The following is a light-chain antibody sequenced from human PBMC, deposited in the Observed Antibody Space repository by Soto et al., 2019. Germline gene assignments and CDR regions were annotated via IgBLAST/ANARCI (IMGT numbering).Light chain of an antibody. CDR2: EVT. Sequence: QSALTQPPSASGSPGQSVTISCTGTSSDVGGYNYVSWYQQHPGKAPKLMIYEVTKRPSGVTDRFSGSKSGNTASLTVSGLAAEDDAYYYCRSYAGSLQVFGAGTKLTVL. CDR1: SSDVGGYNY. V-gene: IGLV2-8*01. CDR3: RSYAGSLQV. J-gene: IGLJ1*01.